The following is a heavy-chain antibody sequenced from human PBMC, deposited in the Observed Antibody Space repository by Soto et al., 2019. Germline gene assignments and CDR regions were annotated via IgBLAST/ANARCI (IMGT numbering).Heavy chain of an antibody. J-gene: IGHJ4*02. Sequence: QITLKESGPTLVKPTQTLTLTCTFSGFSLSTSGVGVGWIRQPPGKALEWLALIYWDDDKRYSPSLKSRLTITKDTSKNQVVLTMTNMDPVDTATYYCAHRDYDMVTGYPFNYWGQGTLVTVSS. CDR3: AHRDYDMVTGYPFNY. CDR1: GFSLSTSGVG. CDR2: IYWDDDK. V-gene: IGHV2-5*02. D-gene: IGHD3-9*01.